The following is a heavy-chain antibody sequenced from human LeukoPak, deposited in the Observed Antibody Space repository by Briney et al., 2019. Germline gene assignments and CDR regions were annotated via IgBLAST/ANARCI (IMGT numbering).Heavy chain of an antibody. CDR3: ARLIFLSDYFDY. CDR2: IYYSGST. Sequence: SETLSLTCTVSGGSISSYYWSWIRQPPGKGLEWIGYIYYSGSTNYNPSLKSRVTISVDTSKNQFSLKLSSVPAADTAVYYCARLIFLSDYFDYWGQGTLVTVSS. J-gene: IGHJ4*02. CDR1: GGSISSYY. D-gene: IGHD2-21*01. V-gene: IGHV4-59*12.